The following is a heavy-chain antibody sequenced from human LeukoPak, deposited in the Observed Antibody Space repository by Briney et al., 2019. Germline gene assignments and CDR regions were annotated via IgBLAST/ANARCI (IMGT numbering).Heavy chain of an antibody. CDR3: AKGYSSSWYWDYFDY. V-gene: IGHV3-30*02. CDR1: GFTFSSYG. Sequence: GGSLRLSCAASGFTFSSYGMHWVRQAPGKGLEWVAFIRYDGSNKYYADSVKGRFTISRDNSKNTLYLQMNSLRAEDTAVYYCAKGYSSSWYWDYFDYWGQGTLVTVSS. CDR2: IRYDGSNK. J-gene: IGHJ4*02. D-gene: IGHD6-13*01.